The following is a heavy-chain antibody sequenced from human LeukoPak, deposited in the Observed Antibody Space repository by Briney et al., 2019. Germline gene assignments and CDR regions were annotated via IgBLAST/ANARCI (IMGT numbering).Heavy chain of an antibody. J-gene: IGHJ5*02. CDR3: ARDVHGDYGSGWFDH. Sequence: SVKVSCKTSGGTFNNSAISWVRQAPGQGLEWLGGIMPLFGTAGYAQKFQGRVTITKDESTRTVYLELTSLTSDDTAVYYCARDVHGDYGSGWFDHWSQGTLVSVSS. D-gene: IGHD4-17*01. CDR2: IMPLFGTA. V-gene: IGHV1-69*05. CDR1: GGTFNNSA.